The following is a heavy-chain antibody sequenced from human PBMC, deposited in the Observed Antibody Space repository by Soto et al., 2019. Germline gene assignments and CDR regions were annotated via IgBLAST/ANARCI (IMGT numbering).Heavy chain of an antibody. Sequence: SETLSLTCTVSGGSISSGGYFWSWIRQHPGKGLEWIGYIYYSGSTYDNPSLKSRLTISVDTSKNQFSLKLSSVTAADTAVYYCARISTTGEQGYYYYAMDVWGQGTTVT. CDR1: GGSISSGGYF. D-gene: IGHD7-27*01. J-gene: IGHJ6*02. CDR3: ARISTTGEQGYYYYAMDV. CDR2: IYYSGST. V-gene: IGHV4-31*03.